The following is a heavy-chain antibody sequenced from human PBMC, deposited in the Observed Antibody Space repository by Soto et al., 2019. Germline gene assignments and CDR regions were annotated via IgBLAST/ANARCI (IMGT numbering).Heavy chain of an antibody. CDR3: ARLPDVLVDVVATTRRYYYYMDV. Sequence: GESLKISCKGSGYSFTSYWIGWVRQMPGKGLEWMGIIYPGDSDTRYSPSFQGQVTISADKSISTAYLQWSSLKASDTAMYYCARLPDVLVDVVATTRRYYYYMDVWGKGTTVTVSS. J-gene: IGHJ6*03. D-gene: IGHD5-12*01. CDR2: IYPGDSDT. V-gene: IGHV5-51*01. CDR1: GYSFTSYW.